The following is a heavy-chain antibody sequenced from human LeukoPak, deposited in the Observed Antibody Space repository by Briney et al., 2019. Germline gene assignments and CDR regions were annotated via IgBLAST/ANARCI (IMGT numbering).Heavy chain of an antibody. V-gene: IGHV3-11*01. CDR3: ARVTYDAFDI. Sequence: GGSLRLSCAASGFSFSDYYMSWIRQAPGKGLEWVSYASSSGTTIFYADSVKGRFTISRDNAKNSLFLQINSLRAGDTAVYYCARVTYDAFDIWGQGTMVTVSS. CDR1: GFSFSDYY. J-gene: IGHJ3*02. CDR2: ASSSGTTI.